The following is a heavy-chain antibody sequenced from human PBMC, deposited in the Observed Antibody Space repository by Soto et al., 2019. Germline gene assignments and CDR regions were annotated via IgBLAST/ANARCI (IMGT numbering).Heavy chain of an antibody. J-gene: IGHJ4*02. Sequence: SETLSLTCTVSGGSIRSYYWSWIRQYPGKGLEWIGYISYSGSTTYNSSLKSRVTISVDRSKNQFSLKLSSVTAADTAVYYCARSQTTVTSYDYRGQGSPVTVSS. CDR1: GGSIRSYY. V-gene: IGHV4-59*12. CDR3: ARSQTTVTSYDY. CDR2: ISYSGST. D-gene: IGHD4-17*01.